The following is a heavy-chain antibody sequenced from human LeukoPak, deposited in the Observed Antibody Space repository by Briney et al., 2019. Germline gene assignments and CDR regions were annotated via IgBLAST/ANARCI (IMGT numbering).Heavy chain of an antibody. V-gene: IGHV1-69*13. D-gene: IGHD3-10*01. CDR1: GGTFSSYA. Sequence: SVKVSCKASGGTFSSYAISWVRQAPGQGLEWMGGIIPIFVTANYAQKFQGRVTITADESTSTAYMELSSLRSEDTAVYYCARSERHYYGSGSPFNWFDPWGQGTLVTVSS. J-gene: IGHJ5*02. CDR3: ARSERHYYGSGSPFNWFDP. CDR2: IIPIFVTA.